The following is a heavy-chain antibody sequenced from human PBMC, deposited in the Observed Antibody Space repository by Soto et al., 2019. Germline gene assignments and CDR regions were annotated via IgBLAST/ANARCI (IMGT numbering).Heavy chain of an antibody. D-gene: IGHD1-26*01. CDR1: GGSISGYY. CDR3: ATQEVGGSYVYTFDP. J-gene: IGHJ5*02. CDR2: IYNSGST. V-gene: IGHV4-4*08. Sequence: SETLSLTCTVSGGSISGYYWSWLRQPPGKGLEWIGYIYNSGSTNYNPSLKSRVTISVDTSKNHFSLKLSSVTAADTAVYYCATQEVGGSYVYTFDPWGQGTLVTVSS.